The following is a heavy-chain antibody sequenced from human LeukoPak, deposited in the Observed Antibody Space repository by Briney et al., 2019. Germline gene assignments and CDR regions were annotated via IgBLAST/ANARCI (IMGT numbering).Heavy chain of an antibody. J-gene: IGHJ4*02. D-gene: IGHD2-2*01. Sequence: PSETLSLTCTVSGGSISSSSYYWGWIRQPPGKGLEWIGSIYYSGSTYYNPSLKSRVTISVDTSKNQFSLKLSSVTAADTAVYYCARDSTRNRYCSSTSCTRAPDYWGQGTLVTVSS. V-gene: IGHV4-39*02. CDR2: IYYSGST. CDR3: ARDSTRNRYCSSTSCTRAPDY. CDR1: GGSISSSSYY.